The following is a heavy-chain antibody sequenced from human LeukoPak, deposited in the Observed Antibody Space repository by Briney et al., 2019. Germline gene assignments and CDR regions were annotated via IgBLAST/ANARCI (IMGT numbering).Heavy chain of an antibody. V-gene: IGHV4-38-2*02. CDR2: IYHSGSS. D-gene: IGHD3-10*01. J-gene: IGHJ6*03. CDR3: ARDSMVRGVSIYYYYMDV. Sequence: SETLSLTCTVSGYSISSGYYWGWIRQPPGKGLEWIGSIYHSGSSYYNPSLNSRVTISVDTSKNQFSLKLSSVTAADTAVYYCARDSMVRGVSIYYYYMDVWGKGTTVTVSS. CDR1: GYSISSGYY.